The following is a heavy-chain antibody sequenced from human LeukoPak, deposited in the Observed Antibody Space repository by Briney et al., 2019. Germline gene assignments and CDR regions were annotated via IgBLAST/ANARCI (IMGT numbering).Heavy chain of an antibody. CDR1: GFTFSSYA. D-gene: IGHD3-10*01. CDR2: ISYDGSNK. CDR3: AGFGESSLAFDI. Sequence: GGSLRLSCAASGFTFSSYAMSWVRQAPGKGLEWVAVISYDGSNKYYADSVKGRFTISRDNSKNTLYLQMNSLRAEDRAVYYCAGFGESSLAFDIWGQGTMVTVSS. V-gene: IGHV3-30*03. J-gene: IGHJ3*02.